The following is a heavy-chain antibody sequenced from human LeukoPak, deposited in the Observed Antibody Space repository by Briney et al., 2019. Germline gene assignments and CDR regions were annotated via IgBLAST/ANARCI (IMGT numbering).Heavy chain of an antibody. CDR3: ASGSSSGYFAEDYFDY. CDR1: GFTFSSYW. J-gene: IGHJ4*02. D-gene: IGHD3-22*01. V-gene: IGHV3-7*01. CDR2: IKQDGSEK. Sequence: GGSLRLCCAASGFTFSSYWMSWVRQAPGKGLEWVANIKQDGSEKYYVDSVKGRFTISRDNAKNSLYLQMNSLRAEDTAVYYCASGSSSGYFAEDYFDYWGQGTLVTVSS.